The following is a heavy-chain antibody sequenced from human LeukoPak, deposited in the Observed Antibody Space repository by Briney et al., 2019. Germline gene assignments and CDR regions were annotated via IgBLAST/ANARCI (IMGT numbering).Heavy chain of an antibody. D-gene: IGHD6-13*01. Sequence: SETLSLTCAVYGGSFSGYHWSWIRQPPGKGLEWIGEINHSGSTNYNPSLKSRVTISVDTSKSQVSLELGSVTAADTAVYYCAIVEQQLSRTFDYWGQGTLVTVSS. CDR1: GGSFSGYH. V-gene: IGHV4-34*01. CDR2: INHSGST. J-gene: IGHJ4*02. CDR3: AIVEQQLSRTFDY.